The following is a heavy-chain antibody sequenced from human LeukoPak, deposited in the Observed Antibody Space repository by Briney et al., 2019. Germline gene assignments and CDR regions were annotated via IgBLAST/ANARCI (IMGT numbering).Heavy chain of an antibody. V-gene: IGHV1-46*01. J-gene: IGHJ5*02. CDR2: INPSGGST. D-gene: IGHD3-10*01. Sequence: ASVKVSCKASGYTFTGYYMHWVRQAPGQGLEWMGWINPSGGSTSYAQKFQGRVTMTRDMSTSTVYMELSSLRSEDTAVYYCARGTGGTLLWFGESRWFDPWGQGTLVTVSS. CDR3: ARGTGGTLLWFGESRWFDP. CDR1: GYTFTGYY.